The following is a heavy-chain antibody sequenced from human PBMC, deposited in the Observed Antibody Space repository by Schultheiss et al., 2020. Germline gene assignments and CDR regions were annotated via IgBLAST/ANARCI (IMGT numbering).Heavy chain of an antibody. CDR2: INHSGST. J-gene: IGHJ4*02. V-gene: IGHV4-30-2*01. CDR1: GGSISSGGYS. Sequence: SETLSLTCTVSGGSISSGGYSWSWIRQPPGKGLEWIGEINHSGSTNYNPSLKSRVTISVDKSKNQFSLKLSSVTAADTAVYYCARAKSKQLVRVLIYWGQGTLVTVSS. D-gene: IGHD6-6*01. CDR3: ARAKSKQLVRVLIY.